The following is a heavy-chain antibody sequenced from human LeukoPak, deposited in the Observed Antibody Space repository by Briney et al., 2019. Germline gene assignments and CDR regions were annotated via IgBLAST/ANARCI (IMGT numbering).Heavy chain of an antibody. Sequence: PSETLSLTCAVYGGSFSGYYWSWIRQPPGKGLEWIGEINHSGSTNYNPSLKSRVTISVDTSKNQFSLKLSSVTAADTAVYYCARHYHDYYDSSGYSGWGQGTLVTVSS. CDR3: ARHYHDYYDSSGYSG. J-gene: IGHJ4*02. CDR1: GGSFSGYY. CDR2: INHSGST. D-gene: IGHD3-22*01. V-gene: IGHV4-34*01.